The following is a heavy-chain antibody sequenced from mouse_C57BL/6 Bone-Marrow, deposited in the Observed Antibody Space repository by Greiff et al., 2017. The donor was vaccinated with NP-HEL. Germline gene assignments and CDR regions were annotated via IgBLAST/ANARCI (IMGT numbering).Heavy chain of an antibody. J-gene: IGHJ2*01. CDR1: GYAFTNYL. Sequence: VRLQQSGAELVRPGTSVKVSCKASGYAFTNYLIEWVKQRPGQGLEWIGVINPGSGGTNYNEKFKGKATLTADKSSSTAYMQLSSLTSEDSAVYFCAREGETGVFDYWGQGTTLTVSS. CDR3: AREGETGVFDY. D-gene: IGHD4-1*01. V-gene: IGHV1-54*01. CDR2: INPGSGGT.